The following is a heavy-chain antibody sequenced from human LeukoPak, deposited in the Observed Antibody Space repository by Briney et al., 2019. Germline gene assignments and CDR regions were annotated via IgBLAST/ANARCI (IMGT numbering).Heavy chain of an antibody. CDR1: GFTVSSNY. V-gene: IGHV3-66*02. CDR3: ARVRIAARTKAFDY. Sequence: PGGSLRLSCAASGFTVSSNYMSWVRQAPGKGLEWVSVIYSGGSTYYADSVKGRFTISRDNSKNTLYLQMNSLRAEDTAVYYCARVRIAARTKAFDYWGQGTPVTVSS. CDR2: IYSGGST. D-gene: IGHD6-6*01. J-gene: IGHJ4*02.